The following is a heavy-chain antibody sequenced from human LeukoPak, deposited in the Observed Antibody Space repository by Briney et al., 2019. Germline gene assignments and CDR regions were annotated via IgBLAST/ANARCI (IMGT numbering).Heavy chain of an antibody. Sequence: PGGSLRLSCAASGFTFSSYAMHWVRQAPGKGLEWVAAISYDGSNKYSADSVKGRFTISRDNAKNSLYLQMNSLRAEDTALYYCARGGPAYSGSYFDYWGQGTLVTVSS. CDR2: ISYDGSNK. D-gene: IGHD1-26*01. CDR3: ARGGPAYSGSYFDY. V-gene: IGHV3-30*04. J-gene: IGHJ4*02. CDR1: GFTFSSYA.